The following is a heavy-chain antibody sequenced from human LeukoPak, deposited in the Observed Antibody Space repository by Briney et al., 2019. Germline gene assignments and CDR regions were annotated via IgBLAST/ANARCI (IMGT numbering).Heavy chain of an antibody. J-gene: IGHJ4*02. CDR3: ARSGASLGLPPVYFDY. D-gene: IGHD1-26*01. CDR1: GGTFSSYA. V-gene: IGHV1-69*05. CDR2: IIPIFGTA. Sequence: SVKVSCKASGGTFSSYAISWVRQAPGQGLEWMGGIIPIFGTANYAQKFQGRVTITTDESTSTAYMELSSLRSEDTAVYYCARSGASLGLPPVYFDYWGQGTLVTVSS.